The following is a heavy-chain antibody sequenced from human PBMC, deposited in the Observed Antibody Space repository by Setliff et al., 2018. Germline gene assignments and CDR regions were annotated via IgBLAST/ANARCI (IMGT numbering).Heavy chain of an antibody. CDR3: ASAGHSSSWSPFDAFHI. Sequence: GGSLRLSCAASGFTFSTHSMNWVRQAPGKGLEWVSSISRSSTYIYYADSMKGRFTISRDNAKNSLYLQMNSLRAEDTAVYYCASAGHSSSWSPFDAFHIWGQGTMVTVSS. J-gene: IGHJ3*02. D-gene: IGHD6-13*01. CDR2: ISRSSTYI. V-gene: IGHV3-21*01. CDR1: GFTFSTHS.